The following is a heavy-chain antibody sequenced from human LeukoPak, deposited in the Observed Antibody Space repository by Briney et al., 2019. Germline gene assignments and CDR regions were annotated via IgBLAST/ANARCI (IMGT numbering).Heavy chain of an antibody. CDR1: GFTFSSYW. J-gene: IGHJ6*03. Sequence: PGGSLRLSCAASGFTFSSYWMSWVRQAPGRGLEWVANIKQDGSEKYYVDSVKGRFTISRDNAKNSLYLQMNSLRAEDTAVYYCARVPWFGELFRNYYYMDVWGKGTTVTVSS. CDR3: ARVPWFGELFRNYYYMDV. D-gene: IGHD3-10*01. V-gene: IGHV3-7*01. CDR2: IKQDGSEK.